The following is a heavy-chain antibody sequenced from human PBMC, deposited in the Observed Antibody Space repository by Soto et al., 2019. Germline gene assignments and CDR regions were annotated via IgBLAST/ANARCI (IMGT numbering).Heavy chain of an antibody. J-gene: IGHJ4*02. CDR2: IWYDGSNK. Sequence: LSLTCAASGFTFSSYGMHWVRQAPGKGLEWVAVIWYDGSNKYYADSVKGRFTISRDNSKNTLYLQMNSLRAEDTAVYYCARVMGYGNYDPDYWGQGTLVTVSS. V-gene: IGHV3-33*01. CDR3: ARVMGYGNYDPDY. D-gene: IGHD3-3*01. CDR1: GFTFSSYG.